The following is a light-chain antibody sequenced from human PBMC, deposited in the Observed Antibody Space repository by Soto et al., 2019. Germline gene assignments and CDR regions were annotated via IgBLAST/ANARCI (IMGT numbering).Light chain of an antibody. CDR2: TAS. CDR1: QSISTY. J-gene: IGKJ2*01. Sequence: DIQMTQSPSSLSASVGDRVTITCRASQSISTYLNWYQQKPGKAPKLLIYTASSFQSGVPSRFSGSGSGTDFTLTISSLQPEDFATYYCQESFSSRRTFGQGTKLEIK. V-gene: IGKV1-39*01. CDR3: QESFSSRRT.